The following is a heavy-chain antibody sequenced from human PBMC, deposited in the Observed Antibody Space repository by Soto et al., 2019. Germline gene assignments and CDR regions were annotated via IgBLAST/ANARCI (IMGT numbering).Heavy chain of an antibody. V-gene: IGHV3-73*01. CDR3: TRPLDYDSSGYYGYYYGMDV. CDR2: IRSKANSYAT. CDR1: GFTFSGSA. Sequence: PGGSLRLSCAASGFTFSGSAMHWVRQASGKGLEWVGRIRSKANSYATAYAASVKGRFTISRDDSKNTAYLQMNSLKTEDTAVYYCTRPLDYDSSGYYGYYYGMDVWGQGTTVTVSS. J-gene: IGHJ6*02. D-gene: IGHD3-22*01.